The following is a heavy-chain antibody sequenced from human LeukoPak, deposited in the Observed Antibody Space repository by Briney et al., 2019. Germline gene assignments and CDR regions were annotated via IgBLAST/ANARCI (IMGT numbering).Heavy chain of an antibody. D-gene: IGHD2-15*01. Sequence: SVKVSCKASGGTFSSYAISWVRQAPGQGLEWMGGITPIFGTANYAQKFQGRVTITADKSTSTAYMELSSLRSEDTAVYYCARFLSGGSHSYYYYYYMDVWGKGTTVTVSS. V-gene: IGHV1-69*06. CDR3: ARFLSGGSHSYYYYYYMDV. CDR1: GGTFSSYA. J-gene: IGHJ6*03. CDR2: ITPIFGTA.